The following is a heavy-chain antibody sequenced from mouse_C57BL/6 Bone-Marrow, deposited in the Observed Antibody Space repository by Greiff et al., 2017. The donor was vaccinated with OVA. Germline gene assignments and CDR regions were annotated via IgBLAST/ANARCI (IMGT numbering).Heavy chain of an antibody. V-gene: IGHV7-3*01. CDR2: IRNKANGYTT. D-gene: IGHD1-1*02. J-gene: IGHJ2*01. CDR3: ARHYGPFDY. CDR1: GFTFTDYY. Sequence: EVKLVESGGGLVQPGGSLSLSCAASGFTFTDYYMSWVRQPPGKALEWLGFIRNKANGYTTEYSASVKGRFTISRDNSQSILYLQMNALRAEDSATYYCARHYGPFDYWGQGTTLTVSS.